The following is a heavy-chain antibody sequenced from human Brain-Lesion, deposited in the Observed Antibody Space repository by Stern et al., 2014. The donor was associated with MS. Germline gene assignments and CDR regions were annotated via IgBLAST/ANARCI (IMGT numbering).Heavy chain of an antibody. V-gene: IGHV4-61*02. Sequence: QLQLQESGPGLVKPSQTLSLSCTVSGGSISSGGYYWSWIRQPAGKGLEWIGRIFNSGSTSYNHSLKSRVTISIDPSKNQFSLRLNSMTAADTAVYYCARGRVVPGFQYYATDVWGQGTTVIVSS. CDR3: ARGRVVPGFQYYATDV. CDR1: GGSISSGGYY. J-gene: IGHJ6*02. CDR2: IFNSGST. D-gene: IGHD2-2*01.